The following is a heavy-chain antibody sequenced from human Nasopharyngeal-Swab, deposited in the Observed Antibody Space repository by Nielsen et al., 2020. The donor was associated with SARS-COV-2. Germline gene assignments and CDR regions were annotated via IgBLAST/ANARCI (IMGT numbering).Heavy chain of an antibody. CDR1: GDSVSRKSAA. CDR3: ARGEDGGFDDAFDI. V-gene: IGHV6-1*01. D-gene: IGHD3-10*01. J-gene: IGHJ3*02. Sequence: LRLSCAISGDSVSRKSAAWNWIRQSPSRGLEWLGRTYYRSKWYNDYAVSVKSRITINPDTSKNQFSLQLNSVTPEDTAVYYCARGEDGGFDDAFDIWGQGTMVTVSS. CDR2: TYYRSKWYN.